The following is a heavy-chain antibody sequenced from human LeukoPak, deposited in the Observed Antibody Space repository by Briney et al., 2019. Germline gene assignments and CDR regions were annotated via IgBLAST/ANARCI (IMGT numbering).Heavy chain of an antibody. V-gene: IGHV5-51*01. CDR2: MYPGDSET. Sequence: GESLKISCKGSGYNFPSYWIGWVRQMPGKGLEWMGIMYPGDSETRYSPSFQGQVTISADKSISTAYLQWSSLKASGTAMYYCARLSGATTIDNWGQGTLVTVSS. CDR1: GYNFPSYW. D-gene: IGHD1-14*01. CDR3: ARLSGATTIDN. J-gene: IGHJ4*02.